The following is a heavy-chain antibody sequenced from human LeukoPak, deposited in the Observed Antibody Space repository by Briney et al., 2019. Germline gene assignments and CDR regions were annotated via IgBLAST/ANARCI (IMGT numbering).Heavy chain of an antibody. D-gene: IGHD5/OR15-5a*01. CDR2: IKQDGSEK. Sequence: GGSLRLSCAASGFTFSSYWMSWVRQAPGKGLEWVANIKQDGSEKYYVDSVKGRFTISRDNAKNSLYLQMNSLRAEDTAVYHCAKDSRGSSVRVFDYWAQGTLVTVST. CDR1: GFTFSSYW. J-gene: IGHJ4*02. V-gene: IGHV3-7*03. CDR3: AKDSRGSSVRVFDY.